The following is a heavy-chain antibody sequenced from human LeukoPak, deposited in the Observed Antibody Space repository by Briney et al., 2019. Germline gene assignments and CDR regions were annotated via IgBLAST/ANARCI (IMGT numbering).Heavy chain of an antibody. CDR1: GFTFSSYW. CDR3: ARDMFDWLFEDLEIGVSFDY. D-gene: IGHD3-9*01. V-gene: IGHV3-74*01. CDR2: ILTDGSST. J-gene: IGHJ4*02. Sequence: GGSLRLSCAASGFTFSSYWMHWVRKAPGKGLVWVSCILTDGSSTNYADSVKGRFTISRDDAKNTLYLQMNSLRAEDTAVHYCARDMFDWLFEDLEIGVSFDYWGQGTLVTVSS.